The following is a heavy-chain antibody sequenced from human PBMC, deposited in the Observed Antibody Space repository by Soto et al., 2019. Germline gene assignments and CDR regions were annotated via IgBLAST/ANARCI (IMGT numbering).Heavy chain of an antibody. J-gene: IGHJ4*02. CDR1: GFTFSSYG. Sequence: PGGSLRLSCAASGFTFSSYGMHWVRQAPGKGLEWVAVISYDGSNKYYADSVKGRFTISRDNSKNTLYLQMNSLRAEDTAVYYCAKDRGAGTTPRAFDYWGQGTLVTVSS. CDR2: ISYDGSNK. CDR3: AKDRGAGTTPRAFDY. D-gene: IGHD1-1*01. V-gene: IGHV3-30*18.